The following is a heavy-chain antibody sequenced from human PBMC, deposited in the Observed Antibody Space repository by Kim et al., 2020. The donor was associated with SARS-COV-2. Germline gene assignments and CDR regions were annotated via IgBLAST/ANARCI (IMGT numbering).Heavy chain of an antibody. Sequence: PGGSLRLSCAASGFTFSSYGMHWVRQAPGKGLEWVAVIWYDGSNKYYADSVKGRFTISRDNSKNTLYLQMNSLRAEDTAVYYCAGGLDYYGSGSYYSPPVYGMDVWGQGTTVTVSS. D-gene: IGHD3-10*01. CDR3: AGGLDYYGSGSYYSPPVYGMDV. V-gene: IGHV3-33*01. CDR1: GFTFSSYG. J-gene: IGHJ6*02. CDR2: IWYDGSNK.